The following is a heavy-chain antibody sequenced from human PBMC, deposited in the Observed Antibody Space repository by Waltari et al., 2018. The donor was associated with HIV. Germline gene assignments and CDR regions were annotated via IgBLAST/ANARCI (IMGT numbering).Heavy chain of an antibody. J-gene: IGHJ4*02. CDR3: ARSDYFHN. V-gene: IGHV3-74*01. CDR2: IKIDASSA. Sequence: EVQLVESGGGAVQPGGFLRLTCVVSGFRLSDYWMHWVRQVPGKGLVWCSRIKIDASSATYAGSVKGRFTISSDNAKNTLYLQMNSLRDEDTAVYYCARSDYFHNWGQGTLVTVSS. CDR1: GFRLSDYW. D-gene: IGHD3-9*01.